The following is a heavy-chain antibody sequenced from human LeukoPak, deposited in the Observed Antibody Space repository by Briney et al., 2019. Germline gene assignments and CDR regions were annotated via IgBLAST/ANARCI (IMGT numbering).Heavy chain of an antibody. CDR2: INSSSSTI. CDR1: GFTLSSYS. Sequence: GGSLRLSCAASGFTLSSYSMLWVRQAPGKGLEWVSYINSSSSTIYYADSVKGRFTISRDNAKNSLYLQMNTLRAEDTAVYYCARDRHKYNYYSGGYPSYWGRGALVTVSS. J-gene: IGHJ4*02. D-gene: IGHD3-22*01. CDR3: ARDRHKYNYYSGGYPSY. V-gene: IGHV3-48*01.